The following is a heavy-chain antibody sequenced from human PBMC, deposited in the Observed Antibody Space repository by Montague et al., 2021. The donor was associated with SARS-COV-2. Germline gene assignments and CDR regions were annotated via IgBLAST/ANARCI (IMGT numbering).Heavy chain of an antibody. Sequence: SETLSLTCAVYGGSSSGYYWSWIRQPPGKGLEWIGEINQSGSTNYNPSLKSRVTLSVDTSKKQFSLKLSSLTAADTAVYYCARVAGGYYHDSSAYFDYWGQGSLVTVSS. CDR2: INQSGST. V-gene: IGHV4-34*01. CDR3: ARVAGGYYHDSSAYFDY. D-gene: IGHD3-22*01. J-gene: IGHJ4*02. CDR1: GGSSSGYY.